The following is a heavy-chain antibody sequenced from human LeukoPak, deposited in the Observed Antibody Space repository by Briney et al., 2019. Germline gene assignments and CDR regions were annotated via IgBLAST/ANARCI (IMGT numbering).Heavy chain of an antibody. J-gene: IGHJ5*02. D-gene: IGHD2-15*01. Sequence: GLKVSRYRMTRVRQDTGKGLEWASGISGSGGNTYYADSVKGRSTISRDNSKNTLYLQMNSLRAEDTAVYYCAYDVHDVGVIPWG. CDR2: ISGSGGNT. CDR3: AYDVHDVGVIP. V-gene: IGHV3-23*01. CDR1: GLKVSRYR.